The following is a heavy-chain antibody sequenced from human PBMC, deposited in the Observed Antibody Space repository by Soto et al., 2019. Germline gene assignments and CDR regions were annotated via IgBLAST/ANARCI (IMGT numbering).Heavy chain of an antibody. D-gene: IGHD6-19*01. Sequence: PGGSLRLSCAASGFTFSSYGMHWVCQAPGKGREWVAVISYDGSNKYYADSVKGRFTISRDNSKNTLYLQMNSLRAEDTTVYYCAKDFLSYSSGWLVDYWGQGTLVTVSS. V-gene: IGHV3-30*18. CDR1: GFTFSSYG. CDR3: AKDFLSYSSGWLVDY. J-gene: IGHJ4*02. CDR2: ISYDGSNK.